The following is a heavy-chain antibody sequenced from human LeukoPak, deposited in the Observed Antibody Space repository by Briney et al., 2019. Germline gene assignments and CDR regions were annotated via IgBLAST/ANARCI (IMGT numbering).Heavy chain of an antibody. CDR3: ARGNTMVRGVISGMDV. V-gene: IGHV3-53*04. CDR2: IYSGGST. D-gene: IGHD3-10*01. J-gene: IGHJ6*02. CDR1: GFTVSSNY. Sequence: GGSLRLSCAASGFTVSSNYMSWVRQAPGEGLEWVSVIYSGGSTYYADSVKGRFTISRHNSKNTLYLQMNSLRAEDTAVYYCARGNTMVRGVISGMDVWGQGTTVTVSS.